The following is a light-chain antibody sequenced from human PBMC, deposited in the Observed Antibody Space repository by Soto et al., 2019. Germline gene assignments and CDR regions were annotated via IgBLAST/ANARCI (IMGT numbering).Light chain of an antibody. CDR3: QQYDNLPWT. CDR2: DAS. Sequence: DVRMAQTPSSLSASVGEIVTITCQASQDISHYLNWYQQKPGKAPKLLIYDASNLETGVPSRFSGSGSGTDCTFTISSLQPEDIATYYCQQYDNLPWTFGHGTKVDIK. J-gene: IGKJ1*01. CDR1: QDISHY. V-gene: IGKV1-33*01.